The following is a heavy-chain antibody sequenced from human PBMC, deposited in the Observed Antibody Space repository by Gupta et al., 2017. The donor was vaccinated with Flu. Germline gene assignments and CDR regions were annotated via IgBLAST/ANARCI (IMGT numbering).Heavy chain of an antibody. CDR1: GFIFSDYG. CDR2: MSDDGSNQ. CDR3: AKGGRHNWNFDGHY. D-gene: IGHD1-7*01. J-gene: IGHJ4*02. V-gene: IGHV3-30*18. Sequence: QVQLVQSGGGVVLPGSSLRLSCAASGFIFSDYGMHWVRQVPGKGLEWMAVMSDDGSNQWYADSVRGRFTISRDNSENTLILQMNSLRRDDTAVYYCAKGGRHNWNFDGHYWGQGTLVTVSS.